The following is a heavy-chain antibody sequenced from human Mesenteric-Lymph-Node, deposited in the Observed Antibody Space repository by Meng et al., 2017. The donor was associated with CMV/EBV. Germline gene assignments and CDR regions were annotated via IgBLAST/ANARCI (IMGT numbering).Heavy chain of an antibody. Sequence: GESLKISCAASGFTFSSYWMHWVRQAPGKGLEWVSGINWNGGSTNYADSVKGRFTISRDNAKNSLYLQMNSLRAEDTALYYCARGRHTNPYYSYGMDVWGQGTTVTVSS. J-gene: IGHJ6*02. CDR2: INWNGGST. CDR1: GFTFSSYW. V-gene: IGHV3-20*04. CDR3: ARGRHTNPYYSYGMDV.